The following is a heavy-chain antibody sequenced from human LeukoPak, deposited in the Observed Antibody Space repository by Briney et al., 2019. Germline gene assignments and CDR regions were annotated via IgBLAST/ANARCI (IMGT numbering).Heavy chain of an antibody. CDR3: VRDPHYDSGGYYWAFDN. D-gene: IGHD3-22*01. CDR2: IKQDGTAK. Sequence: GGSLRLSCEVSGFTFRSYWMSWVCQAPGKGLEWVANIKQDGTAKYYVDSVKGRFTISRDNAKNSLYLQMNSLRAEDTAVYYCVRDPHYDSGGYYWAFDNWGQGTLVTVSS. CDR1: GFTFRSYW. V-gene: IGHV3-7*01. J-gene: IGHJ4*02.